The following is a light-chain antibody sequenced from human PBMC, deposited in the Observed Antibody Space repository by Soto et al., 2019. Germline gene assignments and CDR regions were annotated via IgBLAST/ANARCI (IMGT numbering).Light chain of an antibody. Sequence: QSVLTQPPSASGSPGQSVSISCTGASSDVGSYNSVSWYQQFPGKAPKLIIYEVTNRPAGVPDRFSGSKSANTASLTVSGLQAEDEADYFCSSDASNFVVFGAGTKLTVL. CDR2: EVT. CDR3: SSDASNFVV. J-gene: IGLJ2*01. V-gene: IGLV2-8*01. CDR1: SSDVGSYNS.